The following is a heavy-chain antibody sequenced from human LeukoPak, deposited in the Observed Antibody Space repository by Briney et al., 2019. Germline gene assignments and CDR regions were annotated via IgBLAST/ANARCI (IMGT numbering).Heavy chain of an antibody. CDR3: ARGYRGPRYCSSTSCSRGWFDP. J-gene: IGHJ5*02. D-gene: IGHD2-2*01. V-gene: IGHV4-34*01. CDR1: GGSFSGYY. Sequence: PSETLSLTCAVYGGSFSGYYWSWIRQPPGKGLEWIGEINHSGSTNYNPSLKSRVTISVDTSKNQFSLKLSSVTAADTAVYYCARGYRGPRYCSSTSCSRGWFDPWGQGTLVTVSS. CDR2: INHSGST.